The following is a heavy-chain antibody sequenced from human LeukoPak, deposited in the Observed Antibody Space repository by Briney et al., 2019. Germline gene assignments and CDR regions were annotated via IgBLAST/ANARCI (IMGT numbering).Heavy chain of an antibody. CDR1: GGSFSGYY. D-gene: IGHD1-14*01. V-gene: IGHV4-34*01. CDR3: ARNRGFDY. J-gene: IGHJ4*02. CDR2: INHSGST. Sequence: PSETLSLTCAVYGGSFSGYYWSWIRQPPGKGLEWIGEINHSGSTSYNPSLKSRVTISVDTSKNQFSLKLSSVTAADTAVYYCARNRGFDYWGQGTLVTVSS.